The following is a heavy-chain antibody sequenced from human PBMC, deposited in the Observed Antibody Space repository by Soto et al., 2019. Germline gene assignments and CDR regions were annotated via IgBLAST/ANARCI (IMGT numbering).Heavy chain of an antibody. CDR1: GYTFTSYG. Sequence: ASVKVSCKASGYTFTSYGISWVQQAPGQGLEWMGWISAYNGNTNYAQKLQGRVTMTTDTSTSTAYMELRSLRSDDTAVYYCARGHCSGGSCYYENWFDPWGQGTLVTVSS. V-gene: IGHV1-18*01. CDR2: ISAYNGNT. J-gene: IGHJ5*02. D-gene: IGHD2-15*01. CDR3: ARGHCSGGSCYYENWFDP.